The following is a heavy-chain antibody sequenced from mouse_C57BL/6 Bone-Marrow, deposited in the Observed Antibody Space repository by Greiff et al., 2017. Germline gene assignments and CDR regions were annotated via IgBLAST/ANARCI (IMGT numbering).Heavy chain of an antibody. CDR3: ARLGGYDGAWFAY. J-gene: IGHJ3*01. V-gene: IGHV5-6*01. CDR2: ISSGGSYT. Sequence: EVQVVESGGDLVKPGGSLKLSCAASGFTFSSYGMSWVRQTPDKRLEWVATISSGGSYTYYPDSVKGRFTISRDNAKNTLYLQMSSLKSEDTAMYYCARLGGYDGAWFAYWSQGTLVTVSA. D-gene: IGHD2-2*01. CDR1: GFTFSSYG.